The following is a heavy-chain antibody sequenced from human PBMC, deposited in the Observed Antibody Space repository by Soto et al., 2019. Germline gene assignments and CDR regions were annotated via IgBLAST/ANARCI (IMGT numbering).Heavy chain of an antibody. CDR2: INAGNGNT. J-gene: IGHJ5*02. CDR3: ARNHDFWSGYLYWFDP. V-gene: IGHV1-3*01. D-gene: IGHD3-3*01. Sequence: QVQLVQSGAEVKKPGASVKVSCKASGYTFTSYAMHWVRQAPGQRLERMGWINAGNGNTKYSQKFQGRVTITRDTSASTAYMELSSLRSEDTAVYYCARNHDFWSGYLYWFDPWGQGTLVTVSS. CDR1: GYTFTSYA.